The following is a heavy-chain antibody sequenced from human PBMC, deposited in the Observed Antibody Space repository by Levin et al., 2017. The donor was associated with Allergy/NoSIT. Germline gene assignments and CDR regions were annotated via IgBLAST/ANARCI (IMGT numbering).Heavy chain of an antibody. CDR3: ARVLSGSQTVGNYGMDV. CDR1: GFTFSSDW. D-gene: IGHD1-26*01. J-gene: IGHJ6*02. Sequence: GESLKISCAASGFTFSSDWMHWVRQAPGKGLVWVSRINSDGSSTSYADSVKGRFTISRDNARNTLYLQMNSLRAEDTAMYYCARVLSGSQTVGNYGMDVWGQGTTVTVSS. V-gene: IGHV3-74*01. CDR2: INSDGSST.